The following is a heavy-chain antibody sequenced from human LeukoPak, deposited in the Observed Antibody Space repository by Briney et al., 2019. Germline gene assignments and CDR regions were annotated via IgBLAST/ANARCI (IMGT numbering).Heavy chain of an antibody. CDR3: VKDVGGSYAFDY. Sequence: GGSLRLSCSASGFTFSRYAMHWVRQAPGKGLEYVSGINDNGGRTHYGDSVKGRFSISRDNSKNTLHLQTSTLRAEDTALYYCVKDVGGSYAFDYWGQGSLVTVAS. V-gene: IGHV3-64D*09. D-gene: IGHD1-26*01. J-gene: IGHJ4*02. CDR2: INDNGGRT. CDR1: GFTFSRYA.